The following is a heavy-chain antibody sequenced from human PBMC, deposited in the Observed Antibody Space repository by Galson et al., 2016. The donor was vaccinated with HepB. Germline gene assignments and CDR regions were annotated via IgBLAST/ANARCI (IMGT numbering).Heavy chain of an antibody. J-gene: IGHJ6*03. D-gene: IGHD2-2*01. V-gene: IGHV6-1*01. CDR1: GDSVSSKNGG. CDR3: AREPPVVPPTYYYYMDV. Sequence: CATSGDSVSSKNGGWNWIRQSPSRGLEWLGKTYYWSKWYNDYSGSLKGRITISPDTSKNQFSLHLNSVTPEDTAVYYCAREPPVVPPTYYYYMDVWGEGITVTVSS. CDR2: TYYWSKWYN.